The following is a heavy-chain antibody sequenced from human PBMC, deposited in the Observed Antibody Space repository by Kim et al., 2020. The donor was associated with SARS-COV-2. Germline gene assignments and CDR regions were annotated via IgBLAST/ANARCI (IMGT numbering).Heavy chain of an antibody. V-gene: IGHV4-34*01. J-gene: IGHJ4*02. D-gene: IGHD2-8*01. CDR3: ARHDCTNGVCYQKRRAFDY. CDR1: GGSFSGYY. CDR2: INHSGST. Sequence: SETLSLTCAVYGGSFSGYYWSWIRQPPGKGLEWIGEINHSGSTNYNPSLKSRVTISVDTSKNQFSLTLSSVTAADTAVYYCARHDCTNGVCYQKRRAFDYWGQGTLVTVSS.